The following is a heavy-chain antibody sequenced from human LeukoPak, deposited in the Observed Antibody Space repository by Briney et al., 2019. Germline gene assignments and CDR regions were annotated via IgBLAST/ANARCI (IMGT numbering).Heavy chain of an antibody. V-gene: IGHV3-30*02. CDR1: GFTFSSYG. Sequence: GGSLRLSCAASGFTFSSYGMRWVRQAPGKGLEWVAFIRYDGSNKYYADSVKGRFTISRDNSKNTLYLQMNSLRAEDTAVYYCARPSAMPWDYYYYMDVWGKGTTVTVSS. D-gene: IGHD2-2*01. CDR3: ARPSAMPWDYYYYMDV. J-gene: IGHJ6*03. CDR2: IRYDGSNK.